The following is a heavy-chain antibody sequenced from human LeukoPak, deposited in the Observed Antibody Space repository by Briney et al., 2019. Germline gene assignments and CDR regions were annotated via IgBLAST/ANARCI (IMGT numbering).Heavy chain of an antibody. V-gene: IGHV4-4*09. CDR1: GGSISSYY. CDR2: IYTSGST. CDR3: ARVLISRARDRRVDY. D-gene: IGHD1-14*01. Sequence: MPSETLSLTCTDSGGSISSYYWSWIRQPPGKGLEWIGYIYTSGSTNYNPSLKSRVTISVDTSKNQFSLKLSSVTAADTAVYYCARVLISRARDRRVDYWGQGTLVTVSS. J-gene: IGHJ4*02.